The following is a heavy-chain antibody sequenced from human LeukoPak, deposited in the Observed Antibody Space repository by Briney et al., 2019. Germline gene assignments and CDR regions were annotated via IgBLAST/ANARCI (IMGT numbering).Heavy chain of an antibody. CDR2: ISAYNGNT. D-gene: IGHD3-10*01. CDR3: ARAGVRFGGLFLFDY. V-gene: IGHV1-18*01. J-gene: IGHJ4*02. Sequence: ASVKVSCKASGYTFTSYGISWVRQAPGQGLEWMGWISAYNGNTNYAQKLQGRVTMTTDTSTSTAYMELRSLRSDDTAVYYCARAGVRFGGLFLFDYWGQGTLVTVSS. CDR1: GYTFTSYG.